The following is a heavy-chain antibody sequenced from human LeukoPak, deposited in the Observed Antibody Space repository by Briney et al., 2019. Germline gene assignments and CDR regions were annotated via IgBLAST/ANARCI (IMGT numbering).Heavy chain of an antibody. D-gene: IGHD4-23*01. CDR3: ARDRGKDYFGD. CDR2: VRNDGFDT. CDR1: GFIFSHYG. V-gene: IGHV3-30*02. J-gene: IGHJ4*02. Sequence: GGSLGLSCAASGFIFSHYGMHWVRQAAGKGLEWVAFVRNDGFDTYHSNSVKGRFSISRDDSRNTVYLQMNSLTAEDTALYYCARDRGKDYFGDWGQGTQVTVSS.